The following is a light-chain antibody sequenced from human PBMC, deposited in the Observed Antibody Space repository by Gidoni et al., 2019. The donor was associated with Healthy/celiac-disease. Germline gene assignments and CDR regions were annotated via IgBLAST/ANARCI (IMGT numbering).Light chain of an antibody. V-gene: IGKV3-11*01. Sequence: EIVLTQSPATLSLSPGERANLSCSASQSVSSYLAWNQQKPGQAPRLLIYDASNRATGIPARFSGSGSGTDFTLTISSLEPEDFAVYYCQQRSNWPLTFGGGTKVEIK. J-gene: IGKJ4*01. CDR1: QSVSSY. CDR3: QQRSNWPLT. CDR2: DAS.